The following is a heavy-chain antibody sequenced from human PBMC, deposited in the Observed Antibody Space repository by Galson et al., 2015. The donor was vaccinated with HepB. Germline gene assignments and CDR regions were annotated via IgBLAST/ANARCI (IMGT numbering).Heavy chain of an antibody. CDR2: IWYDGSNK. J-gene: IGHJ4*02. D-gene: IGHD6-19*01. V-gene: IGHV3-33*01. CDR1: GFTFSSYG. Sequence: SLRLSCAASGFTFSSYGMHWVRQAPGKGLEWVAVIWYDGSNKYYADSVKGRFTISRDNSNNTLYLQMNSLRAEDTAVYYCARDLGNDGIAVAGTKYWGQGTLVTVSS. CDR3: ARDLGNDGIAVAGTKY.